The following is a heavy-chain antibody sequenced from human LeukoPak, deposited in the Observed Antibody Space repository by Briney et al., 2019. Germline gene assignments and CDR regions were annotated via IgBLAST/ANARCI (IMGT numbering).Heavy chain of an antibody. CDR1: GFSFTYHNYG. Sequence: GGSLRLSCAASGFSFTYHNYGMHWVRQAPGKGLEWVAVIGYDGTTIFYADSVKGRFTISRDNSKNTLYLQMNSLRAEDTAVYYCAKDRYYDFWSGPSGWFDPWGQGTLVTVSS. CDR3: AKDRYYDFWSGPSGWFDP. CDR2: IGYDGTTI. J-gene: IGHJ5*02. V-gene: IGHV3-33*06. D-gene: IGHD3-3*01.